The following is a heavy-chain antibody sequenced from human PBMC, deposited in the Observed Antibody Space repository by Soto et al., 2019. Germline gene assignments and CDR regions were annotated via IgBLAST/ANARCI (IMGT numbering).Heavy chain of an antibody. V-gene: IGHV4-31*03. CDR2: IYYSGNT. CDR3: ARSVTP. D-gene: IGHD3-10*01. Sequence: QVQLQASGPGLVKPSQTLSLPCTVSGGSISSGGYYWSWIRRHPGKGLAWIGYIYYSGNTYYNPSLKGRLTISVDTSKKQLSMKPSSVTAADTAVYYWARSVTPWGQGTLVTVSS. J-gene: IGHJ5*02. CDR1: GGSISSGGYY.